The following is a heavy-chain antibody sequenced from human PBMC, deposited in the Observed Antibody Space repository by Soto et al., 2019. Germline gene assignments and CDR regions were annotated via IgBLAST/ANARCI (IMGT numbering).Heavy chain of an antibody. V-gene: IGHV5-51*01. Sequence: PGESLKISCQASGYRFTTYWIGWVRQMPVKGLEWMGIFYPGDSDSTYSPSFQDQVTISGDKSISAAYLQWSSLKASDTAIYYCARGGKGGSNFYGLDVWGQGTTVTVSS. D-gene: IGHD1-26*01. CDR2: FYPGDSDS. CDR1: GYRFTTYW. J-gene: IGHJ6*02. CDR3: ARGGKGGSNFYGLDV.